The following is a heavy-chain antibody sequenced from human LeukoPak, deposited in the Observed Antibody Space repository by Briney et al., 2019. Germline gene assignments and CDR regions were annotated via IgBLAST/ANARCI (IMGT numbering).Heavy chain of an antibody. Sequence: ASVKVSCKVSGYTLTELSMHWVRQAPGKGLEWMGGFDPEDGETIYAQKFRGRVTMTEDTSTDTAYMKLSSLRSEDTAVYYCATWSCSGGSCYSGLRDYWGQGTLVTVSS. J-gene: IGHJ4*02. CDR1: GYTLTELS. D-gene: IGHD2-15*01. V-gene: IGHV1-24*01. CDR2: FDPEDGET. CDR3: ATWSCSGGSCYSGLRDY.